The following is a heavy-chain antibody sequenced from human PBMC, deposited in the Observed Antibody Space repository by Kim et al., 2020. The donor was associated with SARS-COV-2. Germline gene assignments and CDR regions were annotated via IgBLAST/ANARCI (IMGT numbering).Heavy chain of an antibody. CDR2: INHSGST. V-gene: IGHV4-34*01. CDR1: GGSFSGYY. Sequence: ETLSPTCAVYGGSFSGYYWSWIRQPPGKGLEWIGEINHSGSTNYNPSLKSRVTISVDTSKNQFSLKLSSVTAADTAVYHCARTPDSSSLYYYYGMDVWG. CDR3: ARTPDSSSLYYYYGMDV. J-gene: IGHJ6*02. D-gene: IGHD6-13*01.